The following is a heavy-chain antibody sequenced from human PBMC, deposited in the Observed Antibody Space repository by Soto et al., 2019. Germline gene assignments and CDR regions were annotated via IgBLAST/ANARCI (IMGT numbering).Heavy chain of an antibody. V-gene: IGHV1-18*01. CDR2: ISAHNGNT. CDR3: ARGRYGDY. CDR1: GYAFTTYG. J-gene: IGHJ4*02. D-gene: IGHD1-1*01. Sequence: QVHLVQSGAEVKKPGASVKVSCQGSGYAFTTYGITWVRQAPGQGLEWMGWISAHNGNTNYAQKLQGSVTVTRDTATSTAYMELRSLRYDVTAVYYCARGRYGDYWGQGARVTVSS.